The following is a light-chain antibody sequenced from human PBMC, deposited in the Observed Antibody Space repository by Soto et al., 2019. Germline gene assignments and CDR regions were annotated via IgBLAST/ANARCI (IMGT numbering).Light chain of an antibody. V-gene: IGLV2-8*01. J-gene: IGLJ2*01. CDR3: CSYAGSYTLV. CDR1: TSDIGRYNY. CDR2: EVR. Sequence: QSVLTQPPSASGSPGQSVTISCTGTTSDIGRYNYVSWYQQHPGTAPKLIIYEVRKRPSGVPDRFSASKSANSASLTVSGLQPEDEADYYCCSYAGSYTLVFGGGTKLTVL.